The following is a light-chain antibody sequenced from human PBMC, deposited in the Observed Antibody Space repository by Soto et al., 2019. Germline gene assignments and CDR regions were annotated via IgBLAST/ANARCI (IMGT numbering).Light chain of an antibody. CDR3: HQYHSYSWT. Sequence: DIQMTQSPSTLSASIGDRVNITCRASQTISNWLAWYQQKPGQAPKLLIYAASRLHSGVPSTFSGSGSGTEFTLTITSLQPDDFAIYYCHQYHSYSWTFGQGTKVDIK. CDR1: QTISNW. V-gene: IGKV1-5*03. CDR2: AAS. J-gene: IGKJ1*01.